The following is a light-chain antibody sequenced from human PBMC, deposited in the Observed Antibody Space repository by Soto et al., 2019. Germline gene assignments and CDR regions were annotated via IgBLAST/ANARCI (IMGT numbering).Light chain of an antibody. CDR2: GAS. CDR1: QSVSIN. V-gene: IGKV3-15*01. J-gene: IGKJ1*01. Sequence: IVMTHSPATLSGSHGEIATLSCRASQSVSINLAWYQQKPGQAPRLLIYGASTTATGIPARFSGSGSGTEFTLTISTLQSEALTVYSCQQYNKWPRTFGQGTKVDIK. CDR3: QQYNKWPRT.